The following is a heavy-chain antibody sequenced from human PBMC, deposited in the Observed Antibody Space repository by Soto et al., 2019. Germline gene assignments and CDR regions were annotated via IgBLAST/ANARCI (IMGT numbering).Heavy chain of an antibody. CDR2: ISWNSGSI. J-gene: IGHJ3*02. CDR3: AKNVVPAADYGFDS. CDR1: GFTFDDYA. V-gene: IGHV3-9*01. D-gene: IGHD2-2*01. Sequence: GGSLGLSCAASGFTFDDYAMHWVRQAPGKGLEWVSGISWNSGSIGYADSVKGRFTISRDNAKNSLYLQMNSLRAEDTALYYCAKNVVPAADYGFDSCGQETMVTVSS.